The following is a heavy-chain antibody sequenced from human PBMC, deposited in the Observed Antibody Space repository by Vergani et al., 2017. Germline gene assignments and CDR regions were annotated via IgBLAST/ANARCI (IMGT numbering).Heavy chain of an antibody. CDR1: GGTFSSYA. V-gene: IGHV1-69*13. CDR3: ASASIAVAGNTGDAFDI. CDR2: IIPIFGTA. Sequence: QVQLVQSGAEVKKPGSSVKVSCKASGGTFSSYAISWVRQAPGQGLEWMGRIIPIFGTANYAQKFQGRVTINADESTSTAYMELSSLRSEDTAVYYCASASIAVAGNTGDAFDIWGQGTMVTVSS. J-gene: IGHJ3*02. D-gene: IGHD6-19*01.